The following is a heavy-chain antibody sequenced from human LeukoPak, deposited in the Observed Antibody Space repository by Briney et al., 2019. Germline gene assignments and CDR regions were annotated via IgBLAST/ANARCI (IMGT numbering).Heavy chain of an antibody. D-gene: IGHD3-10*02. CDR2: ISGSGGST. V-gene: IGHV3-23*01. CDR1: GFTFSSYA. Sequence: PGASLRLSCAASGFTFSSYAMSWVRQAPGKGLEWVSAISGSGGSTYYADSVQGRFTIFRDNSKNTLYLQMNSLRAGDTAMYYCARALCDNNRCSSYFDSWGQGTLVTVSS. CDR3: ARALCDNNRCSSYFDS. J-gene: IGHJ4*02.